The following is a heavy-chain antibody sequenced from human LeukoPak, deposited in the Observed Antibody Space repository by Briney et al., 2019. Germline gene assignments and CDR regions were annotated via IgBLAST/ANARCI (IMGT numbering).Heavy chain of an antibody. J-gene: IGHJ5*02. CDR1: GYTFTSYG. Sequence: ASVKVSCKASGYTFTSYGISWVRQAPGQGLEWTVWISAYNGNTNYAQKLQGRVTMTTDTSTSTAYMELRSLRSDDTAVYYCARSVVVVAANWFDPWGQGTLVTVSS. V-gene: IGHV1-18*01. CDR2: ISAYNGNT. D-gene: IGHD2-15*01. CDR3: ARSVVVVAANWFDP.